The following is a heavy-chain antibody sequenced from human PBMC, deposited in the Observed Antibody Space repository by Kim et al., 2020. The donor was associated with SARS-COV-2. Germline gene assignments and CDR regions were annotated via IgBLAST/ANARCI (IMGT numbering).Heavy chain of an antibody. CDR2: T. CDR3: ARHEYYYGMDV. J-gene: IGHJ6*02. V-gene: IGHV4-61*07. Sequence: TTYNPSLKSRVTISVDTSKNQFSLKLSSVTAADTAVYYCARHEYYYGMDVWGQGTTVTVSS.